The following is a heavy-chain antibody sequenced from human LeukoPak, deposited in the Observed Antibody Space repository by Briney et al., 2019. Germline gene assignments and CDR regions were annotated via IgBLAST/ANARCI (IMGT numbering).Heavy chain of an antibody. J-gene: IGHJ3*02. V-gene: IGHV3-21*01. CDR3: ARGASVVAGSDDAFDI. CDR1: GFTFSRNS. Sequence: GGSLRLSCAASGFTFSRNSMNWVRQAPGKGLEWVSSISTSSSYIYYADSVKGRFTISRDNAKNSLYLQMNSLRVDDTAVYYCARGASVVAGSDDAFDIWGQGTMVTAS. D-gene: IGHD6-19*01. CDR2: ISTSSSYI.